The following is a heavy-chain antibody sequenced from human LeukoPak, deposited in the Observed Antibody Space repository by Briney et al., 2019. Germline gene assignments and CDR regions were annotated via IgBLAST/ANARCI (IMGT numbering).Heavy chain of an antibody. V-gene: IGHV4-31*03. CDR3: ASGSLVVVTAMGFDY. D-gene: IGHD2-21*02. CDR1: GGSISSGGYY. CDR2: IYYSGST. Sequence: SETLSLTCTVSGGSISSGGYYWSWIPQHPGKGLEWIGCIYYSGSTYYNPSLKSRVTISVDTSKNQFSLKLSSVTAADTAVYYCASGSLVVVTAMGFDYWGQGTLVTVSS. J-gene: IGHJ4*02.